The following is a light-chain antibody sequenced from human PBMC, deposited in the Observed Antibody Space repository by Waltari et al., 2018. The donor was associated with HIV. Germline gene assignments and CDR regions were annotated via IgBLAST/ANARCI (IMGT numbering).Light chain of an antibody. CDR3: SSFTASGTQV. Sequence: SALAQPASVSGSPGQSITISCTGTSSDVGSYNYVSWYQHHPGKAPKLMIYEVTSRPSGVSNRFSGSKSGNTASLTISGLQAEDEADYYCSSFTASGTQVFGGGTKLTVL. J-gene: IGLJ3*02. CDR1: SSDVGSYNY. CDR2: EVT. V-gene: IGLV2-14*01.